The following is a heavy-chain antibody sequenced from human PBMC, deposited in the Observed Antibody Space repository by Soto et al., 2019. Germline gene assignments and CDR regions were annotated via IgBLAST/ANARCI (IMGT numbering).Heavy chain of an antibody. Sequence: SQTLSLTCAISGDSVSNNSAAWNWIRQSPSRGLEWLGRTYYRSKWYNEYALSVKSRITINPDTSKNQFSLQLNSLTPDDTAIYYCAREYSTGWSTWGQGTLVTVSS. J-gene: IGHJ4*02. CDR2: TYYRSKWYN. D-gene: IGHD6-19*01. V-gene: IGHV6-1*01. CDR3: AREYSTGWST. CDR1: GDSVSNNSAA.